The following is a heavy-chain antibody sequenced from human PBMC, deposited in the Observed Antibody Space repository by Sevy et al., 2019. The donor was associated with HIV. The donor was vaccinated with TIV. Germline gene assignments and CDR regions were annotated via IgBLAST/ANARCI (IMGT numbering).Heavy chain of an antibody. D-gene: IGHD3-22*01. J-gene: IGHJ5*02. CDR1: GFTFSSYA. Sequence: GRSLRLSCSASGFTFSSYAMHWVRQAPGKGLEYVSAISSNGGSTYYADSVKGRFTISRDNSKNTLYLQMSSLRAEDTAVYYCVKGYTPSDYYDSSGNENWFDPWGQGTLVTVSS. CDR3: VKGYTPSDYYDSSGNENWFDP. V-gene: IGHV3-64D*06. CDR2: ISSNGGST.